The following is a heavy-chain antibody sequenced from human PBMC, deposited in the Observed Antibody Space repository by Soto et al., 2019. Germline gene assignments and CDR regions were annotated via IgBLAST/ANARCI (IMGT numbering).Heavy chain of an antibody. CDR3: AKNVLRFLEWLLDFDY. Sequence: PGGSLRLSCAASGFTFSSYAMSWVRQAPGKGLEWVSAISGSGGSTYYADSVKGRFTISRDNSKNTLYLQMNSLRAEDTAVYYCAKNVLRFLEWLLDFDYWGQGTLVTVSS. D-gene: IGHD3-3*01. CDR2: ISGSGGST. CDR1: GFTFSSYA. J-gene: IGHJ4*02. V-gene: IGHV3-23*01.